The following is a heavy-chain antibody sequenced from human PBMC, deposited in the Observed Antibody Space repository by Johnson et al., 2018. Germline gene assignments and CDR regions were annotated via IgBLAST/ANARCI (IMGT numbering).Heavy chain of an antibody. D-gene: IGHD5/OR15-5a*01. CDR2: MYFDEST. CDR1: GGSVRNYY. CDR3: ARGGVFAFDV. J-gene: IGHJ3*01. Sequence: QVQLQESGPGLVKPSETXSLSCTVSGGSVRNYYWSWIRQSPGKGLECIGHMYFDESTSDYNLSLKRRALISVDTSKNQFFLNLRSVTAADTPIYYCARGGVFAFDVWGRGTMVIVSS. V-gene: IGHV4-59*02.